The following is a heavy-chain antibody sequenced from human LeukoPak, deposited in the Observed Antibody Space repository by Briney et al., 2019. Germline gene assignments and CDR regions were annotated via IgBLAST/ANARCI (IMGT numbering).Heavy chain of an antibody. Sequence: SGPTLVNPTQTLTLTWTFSGFSLSTSGMYVSWIRQPPGKALEWLARIDWDDDKYYSTSLKTRPTISKDTSKHQVVLTMSNMDPVDTATYYCARTTATMITHYYYYYMDVWGKGTTVTVSS. CDR3: ARTTATMITHYYYYYMDV. CDR1: GFSLSTSGMY. CDR2: IDWDDDK. V-gene: IGHV2-70*11. D-gene: IGHD3-16*01. J-gene: IGHJ6*03.